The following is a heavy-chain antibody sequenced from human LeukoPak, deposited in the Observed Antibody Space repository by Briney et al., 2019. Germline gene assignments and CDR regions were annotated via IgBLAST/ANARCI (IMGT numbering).Heavy chain of an antibody. V-gene: IGHV3-30-3*01. J-gene: IGHJ4*02. Sequence: PGRSLRLSCAASGFTFSSYAMHWVRQAPGKGLEWVAVISYDGSNKYYADSVKGRFTISRDNSKNTLYLQMNSLRAEDTAVYYCAREYDFWSGYLLYWGQGTLVTVSS. CDR1: GFTFSSYA. CDR2: ISYDGSNK. CDR3: AREYDFWSGYLLY. D-gene: IGHD3-3*01.